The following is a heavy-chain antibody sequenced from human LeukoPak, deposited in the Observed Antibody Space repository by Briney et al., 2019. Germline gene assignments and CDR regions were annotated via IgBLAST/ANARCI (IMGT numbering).Heavy chain of an antibody. J-gene: IGHJ3*02. CDR1: GYTFTSYD. CDR3: AAGPYGDLLDAFDI. CDR2: MNPNSGNT. Sequence: GSVKVSCKASGYTFTSYDINWVRQATGQGLEWMGWMNPNSGNTGYAQKFQGRVTMTRNTSISTAYMELSSLRSEDTAVYYCAAGPYGDLLDAFDIWGQGTMVTVSS. V-gene: IGHV1-8*01. D-gene: IGHD4-17*01.